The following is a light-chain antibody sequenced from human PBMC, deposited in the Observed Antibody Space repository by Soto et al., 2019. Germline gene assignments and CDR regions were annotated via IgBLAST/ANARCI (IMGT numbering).Light chain of an antibody. CDR3: SSYTTSNTLV. V-gene: IGLV2-14*01. J-gene: IGLJ1*01. CDR1: SSDVGDYKY. CDR2: EVS. Sequence: QSALTQPASVSGSPGQSITISCTGTSSDVGDYKYVSWYQKHPGKAPKALIYEVSNRPSGVSNCFSGSKSGNTASLTISGLQAEDEADYYCSSYTTSNTLVFGPGTKLTVL.